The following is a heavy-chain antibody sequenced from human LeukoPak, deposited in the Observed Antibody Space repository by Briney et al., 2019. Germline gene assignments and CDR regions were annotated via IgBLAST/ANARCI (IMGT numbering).Heavy chain of an antibody. CDR3: AKGSSTSLDY. CDR2: ISYDGSNK. J-gene: IGHJ4*02. V-gene: IGHV3-30-3*01. Sequence: GGSLRLSCAASGFTFSSYAMHWVRQAPGKGLEWVAVISYDGSNKYYADSVKGRFTISRDNSKNTLYLQMNSLGAEDTAVYYCAKGSSTSLDYWGQGTLVTVSS. CDR1: GFTFSSYA. D-gene: IGHD2-2*01.